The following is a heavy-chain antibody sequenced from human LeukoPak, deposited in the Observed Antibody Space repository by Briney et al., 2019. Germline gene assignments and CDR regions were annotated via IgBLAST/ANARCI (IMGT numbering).Heavy chain of an antibody. V-gene: IGHV1-46*01. CDR2: INPSGGST. Sequence: VASVKVSCKASGYTFTSYYMHWVRQAPGRGLEWMGIINPSGGSTSYAQEFQDRVTITRDRSMSTAYMELSSLRSEDTAMYYCAISSYSSKGDSKGEFDYWGQGTLVTVSS. J-gene: IGHJ4*02. CDR3: AISSYSSKGDSKGEFDY. D-gene: IGHD6-13*01. CDR1: GYTFTSYY.